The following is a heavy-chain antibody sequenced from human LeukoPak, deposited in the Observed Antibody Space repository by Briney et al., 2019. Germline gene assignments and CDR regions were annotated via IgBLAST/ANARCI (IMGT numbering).Heavy chain of an antibody. CDR2: IIPIFGTA. J-gene: IGHJ5*02. CDR3: ARAGYDSSGYYPPHNWFDP. D-gene: IGHD3-22*01. CDR1: GGTFSSYA. Sequence: SVKVSCKASGGTFSSYAISWVRQAPGQGLEWMGGIIPIFGTANYAQKFQGRVTITTVESTSTAYMELSSLRSEDTAVYYCARAGYDSSGYYPPHNWFDPWGQGTLVTVSS. V-gene: IGHV1-69*05.